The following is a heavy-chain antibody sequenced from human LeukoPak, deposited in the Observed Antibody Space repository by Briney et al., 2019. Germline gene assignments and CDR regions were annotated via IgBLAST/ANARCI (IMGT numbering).Heavy chain of an antibody. J-gene: IGHJ6*03. CDR3: ARWGLVAPGTYYYYYMDV. V-gene: IGHV1-18*01. CDR2: INAYNGDT. D-gene: IGHD2-2*01. Sequence: ASVKVSCKASGYTFTNYGITWVRQAPGQGLEWMGWINAYNGDTHYAQNLQGRLTMTTDTSTSMAFMELRSLRPDDTAVYFCARWGLVAPGTYYYYYMDVWGRGTTVTVSS. CDR1: GYTFTNYG.